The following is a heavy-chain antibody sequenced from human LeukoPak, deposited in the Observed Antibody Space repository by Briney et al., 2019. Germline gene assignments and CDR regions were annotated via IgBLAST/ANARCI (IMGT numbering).Heavy chain of an antibody. CDR3: AIPTGWLANYYYYYMDV. V-gene: IGHV1-46*01. Sequence: GASVKVSCKASGYTFTSYYMHWVRQAPGQGLEWMGIINPSGGSTSYAQKFQGRVTMTRDMSTSTVYMELSSLRSEDTAVYYCAIPTGWLANYYYYYMDVWGKGTTVTVSS. J-gene: IGHJ6*03. CDR2: INPSGGST. D-gene: IGHD6-19*01. CDR1: GYTFTSYY.